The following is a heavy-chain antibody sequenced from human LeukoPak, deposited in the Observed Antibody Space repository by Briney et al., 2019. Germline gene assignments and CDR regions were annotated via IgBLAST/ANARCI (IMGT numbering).Heavy chain of an antibody. CDR2: INAGNGNT. CDR3: ARDPIAVAGTYYYYYGMDV. J-gene: IGHJ6*02. Sequence: ASVKVSFTASGYTFTSYAMHWVRQAPGQRLEWMGWINAGNGNTKYSQKFQGRVTITRDTSASTAYMELSSLRSEDTAVYYCARDPIAVAGTYYYYYGMDVWGQGTTVTVSS. D-gene: IGHD6-19*01. V-gene: IGHV1-3*01. CDR1: GYTFTSYA.